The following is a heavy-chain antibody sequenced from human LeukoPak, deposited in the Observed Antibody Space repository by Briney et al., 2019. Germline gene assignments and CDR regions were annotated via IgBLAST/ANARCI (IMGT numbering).Heavy chain of an antibody. V-gene: IGHV4-59*01. Sequence: KPSETLSLTCTVAGGSISGFYWGWIRQAPGKGLEWVGFIYYSGSANYNPSLKSRVTMSVDTSKNQFSLKLSSVTAADTAFYYCARDRDSSGWLDYWGQGTLVTVSS. CDR2: IYYSGSA. D-gene: IGHD6-19*01. CDR1: GGSISGFY. CDR3: ARDRDSSGWLDY. J-gene: IGHJ4*02.